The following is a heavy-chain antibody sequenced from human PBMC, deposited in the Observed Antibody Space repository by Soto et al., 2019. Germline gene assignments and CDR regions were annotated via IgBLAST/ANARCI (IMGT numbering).Heavy chain of an antibody. Sequence: PGGSLRLSCAASGFTFSSYSMNWLRQAPGKGLEWVSSISSSSSYIYYADSVKGRFTISRDNAKNSLYLQMNSLRAEDTAVYYCARDDCGSGWLACAFDIWGQGTMVTVSS. CDR1: GFTFSSYS. CDR3: ARDDCGSGWLACAFDI. CDR2: ISSSSSYI. D-gene: IGHD6-19*01. J-gene: IGHJ3*02. V-gene: IGHV3-21*01.